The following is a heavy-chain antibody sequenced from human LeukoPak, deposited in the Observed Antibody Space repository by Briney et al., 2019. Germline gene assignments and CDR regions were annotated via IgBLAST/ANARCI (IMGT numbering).Heavy chain of an antibody. V-gene: IGHV3-48*01. CDR2: IGIDSGNT. CDR3: ARDHNYAFDN. J-gene: IGHJ4*02. CDR1: GFPFIEYS. Sequence: GGSLRLSCTTSGFPFIEYSMNWVRQAPGKGLEWISYIGIDSGNTKYADSVRGRFTISADKAKNSLHLQMNSLRVEDTAVYYCARDHNYAFDNWGQGTLVSVAS. D-gene: IGHD1-1*01.